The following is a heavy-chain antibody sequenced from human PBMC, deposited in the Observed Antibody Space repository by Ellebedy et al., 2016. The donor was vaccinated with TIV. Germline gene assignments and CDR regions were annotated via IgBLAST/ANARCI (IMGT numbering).Heavy chain of an antibody. V-gene: IGHV1-46*01. J-gene: IGHJ4*02. CDR3: ARGVSYGLEY. D-gene: IGHD5-18*01. Sequence: ASVKVSCKAPGYTFTTYHMHWVRQAPGQGPEWMGIVNPCGGSTSYAQKFQGRVTMTRDTSTSTVYMELSSLRSEDTAVYYCARGVSYGLEYWGQGTLVTVSS. CDR2: VNPCGGST. CDR1: GYTFTTYH.